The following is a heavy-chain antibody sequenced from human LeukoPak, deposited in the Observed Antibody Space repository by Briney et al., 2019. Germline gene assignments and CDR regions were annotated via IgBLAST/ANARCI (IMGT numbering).Heavy chain of an antibody. V-gene: IGHV4-59*01. CDR2: IYDSGST. CDR1: GDSISTNY. D-gene: IGHD4-17*01. Sequence: SETLSLTCTVSGDSISTNYWTWIWQPPGKGLEWIGYIYDSGSTKYNPSLKSRATISVDTSKNQFSLKLSSVTAADTAVYYCARDRQATTAYDAFDIWGQGTMVTVSS. J-gene: IGHJ3*02. CDR3: ARDRQATTAYDAFDI.